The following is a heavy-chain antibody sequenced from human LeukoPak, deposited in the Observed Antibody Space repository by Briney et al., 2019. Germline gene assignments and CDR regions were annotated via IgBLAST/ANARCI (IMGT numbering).Heavy chain of an antibody. V-gene: IGHV3-30-3*01. CDR1: GFTFSSYP. CDR3: ARDRDIAAAAYYFDY. CDR2: ISYDGSNK. D-gene: IGHD6-13*01. J-gene: IGHJ4*02. Sequence: PGRSLRLSCAASGFTFSSYPMHWVRQAPGKGLEWVAVISYDGSNKYYADSMKGRFTISRDNSKTTLYLQMNSLRAEDTAVYYCARDRDIAAAAYYFDYWGQGTLVTVSS.